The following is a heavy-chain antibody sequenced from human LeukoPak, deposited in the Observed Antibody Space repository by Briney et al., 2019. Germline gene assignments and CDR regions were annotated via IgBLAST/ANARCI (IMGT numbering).Heavy chain of an antibody. CDR1: GFTSSNAW. CDR3: TTVSYSSGWYVGY. V-gene: IGHV3-15*01. J-gene: IGHJ4*02. Sequence: GGSLRLSCAASGFTSSNAWMSWVRQAPGKGLEWVGRIKSKTDGGTTDYAAPVKGRFTISRDDSKNTLYLQMNSLKTEDTAVYYCTTVSYSSGWYVGYWGQGTLVTVSS. CDR2: IKSKTDGGTT. D-gene: IGHD6-19*01.